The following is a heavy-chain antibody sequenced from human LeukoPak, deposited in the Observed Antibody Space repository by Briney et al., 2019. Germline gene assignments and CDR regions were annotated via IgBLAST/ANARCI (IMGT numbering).Heavy chain of an antibody. J-gene: IGHJ4*02. Sequence: GESLKISCKGSGYSFTSYWIGWVRQMPGKGLEWMGIIYPGDSDTRYSPSFQGQVTISADKSISTAYLQWSSLKASDTAMYHCASMDPYYYDSSGYTYRDYWGQGTLVTVSS. CDR2: IYPGDSDT. CDR3: ASMDPYYYDSSGYTYRDY. CDR1: GYSFTSYW. V-gene: IGHV5-51*03. D-gene: IGHD3-22*01.